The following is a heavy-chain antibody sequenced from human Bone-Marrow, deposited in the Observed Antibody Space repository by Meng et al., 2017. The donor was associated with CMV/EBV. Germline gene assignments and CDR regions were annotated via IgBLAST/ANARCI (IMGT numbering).Heavy chain of an antibody. Sequence: ASVKVSCKASGYTFTSYYMHWVRQAPGQGLEWMGIINPSGGSTSYAQKFQGRVTMTRDTSISTAYMELSSLRSEDTAVYYCARASPYNWNPLPFDYWGQGTLVTVSS. CDR2: INPSGGST. CDR1: GYTFTSYY. CDR3: ARASPYNWNPLPFDY. D-gene: IGHD1-20*01. V-gene: IGHV1-46*01. J-gene: IGHJ4*02.